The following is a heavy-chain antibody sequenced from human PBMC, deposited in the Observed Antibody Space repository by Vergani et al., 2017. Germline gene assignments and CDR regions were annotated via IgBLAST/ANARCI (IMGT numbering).Heavy chain of an antibody. J-gene: IGHJ5*02. CDR1: AYTFTSYY. Sequence: QVQLVQSGAEVKKPGASVKVSCKASAYTFTSYYMHWVRQAPGQGLEWMGIINPSGGSTSYAQKFQGRVTMTTDTSTSTVYMELSSLRSEDTAVYYCARDSRYCSSTSCYVGRDWFDPWGQGTLVTVSS. CDR2: INPSGGST. V-gene: IGHV1-46*01. CDR3: ARDSRYCSSTSCYVGRDWFDP. D-gene: IGHD2-2*01.